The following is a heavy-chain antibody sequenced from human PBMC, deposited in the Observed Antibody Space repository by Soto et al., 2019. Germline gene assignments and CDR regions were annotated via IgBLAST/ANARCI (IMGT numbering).Heavy chain of an antibody. CDR3: VRGYCTTSPCAGDFQF. J-gene: IGHJ1*01. CDR1: GYKFTTYF. CDR2: IHPSCDT. D-gene: IGHD2-15*01. Sequence: ASVKVSCKASGYKFTTYFIHWVRQAPGQGVEWMGMIHPSCDTGYAQKFRGRVTMTIDTSTTTAYMELRNMTCEDTAVYFSVRGYCTTSPCAGDFQFWGQGTLVTVSS. V-gene: IGHV1-46*01.